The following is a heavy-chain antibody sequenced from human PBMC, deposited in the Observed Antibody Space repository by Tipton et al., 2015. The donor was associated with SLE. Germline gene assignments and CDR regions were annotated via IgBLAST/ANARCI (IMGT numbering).Heavy chain of an antibody. CDR1: GGSISSSS. CDR3: ARDPRGDYGDYVLDY. Sequence: LSLTCTVSGGSISSSSYYWGWIRQPPGKGLEWVSCISSSSSTIYYADSVKGRFTISRDNAKNSLYLQMNSLRDEDTAVYYCARDPRGDYGDYVLDYWGQGTLVTVSS. J-gene: IGHJ4*02. V-gene: IGHV3-48*02. D-gene: IGHD4-17*01. CDR2: ISSSSSTI.